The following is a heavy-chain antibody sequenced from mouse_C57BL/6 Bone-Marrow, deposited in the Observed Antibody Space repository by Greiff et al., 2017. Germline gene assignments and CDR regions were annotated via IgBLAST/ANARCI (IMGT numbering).Heavy chain of an antibody. Sequence: DVKLVESGEGLVKPGGSLKLSCAASGFTFSSYAMSWVRQTPAKRLEWVAYISSGGDYIYYADTVKGRFTISRDNARNTLYLQMSSLKSEDTAMYYCTRRGQLRLYYYAMDYWGQGTSVTVSS. CDR1: GFTFSSYA. D-gene: IGHD3-2*02. CDR3: TRRGQLRLYYYAMDY. J-gene: IGHJ4*01. V-gene: IGHV5-9-1*02. CDR2: ISSGGDYI.